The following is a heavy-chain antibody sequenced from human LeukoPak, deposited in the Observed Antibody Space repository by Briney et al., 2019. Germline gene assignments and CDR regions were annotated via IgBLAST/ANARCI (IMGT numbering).Heavy chain of an antibody. V-gene: IGHV3-30*04. Sequence: PGGSLRLSCAASGFTFSSYEMNWVRQAPGKGLEWVAVISYDGSNKYYADSVKGRFTISRDNSKNALYLQMNSLRAEDTAVYYCARGYFWDSSGYYSPHLDYWGQGTLVTVSS. CDR3: ARGYFWDSSGYYSPHLDY. CDR2: ISYDGSNK. J-gene: IGHJ4*02. D-gene: IGHD3-22*01. CDR1: GFTFSSYE.